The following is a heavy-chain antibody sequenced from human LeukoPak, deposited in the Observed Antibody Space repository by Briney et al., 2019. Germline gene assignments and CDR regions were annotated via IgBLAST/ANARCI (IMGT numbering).Heavy chain of an antibody. D-gene: IGHD2-21*02. CDR3: ARGYCGGDCYGD. CDR2: ISSSSSHI. J-gene: IGHJ1*01. CDR1: GFTFSSYT. Sequence: KPGGSLRLSCAASGFTFSSYTMNWVRQAPGKGLEYVSSISSSSSHIYYADSVKGRFTISRDNTKSSLYLQMNSLRAEGMAVYYCARGYCGGDCYGDWGQGTLVTVSS. V-gene: IGHV3-21*01.